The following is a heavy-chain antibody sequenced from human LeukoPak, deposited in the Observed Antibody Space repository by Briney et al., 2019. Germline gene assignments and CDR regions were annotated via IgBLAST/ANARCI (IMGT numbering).Heavy chain of an antibody. CDR2: IYYIGST. CDR1: GGSISSYY. Sequence: SETLSLTCTVSGGSISSYYWSWIRQPPGKGLEWIGYIYYIGSTNYNPSPKSRVAISVDTSKNQCSLKLSSVTAADTAVYYCARHEYSSDWRNWYFDLWGRSTLATVSS. V-gene: IGHV4-59*08. D-gene: IGHD6-19*01. J-gene: IGHJ2*01. CDR3: ARHEYSSDWRNWYFDL.